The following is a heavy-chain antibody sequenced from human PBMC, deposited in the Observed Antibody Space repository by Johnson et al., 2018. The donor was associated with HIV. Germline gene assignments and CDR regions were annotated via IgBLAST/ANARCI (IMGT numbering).Heavy chain of an antibody. CDR3: AGDRQAVRGTFDI. J-gene: IGHJ3*02. V-gene: IGHV3-20*04. CDR1: GFTFDDYG. CDR2: INWTGGST. Sequence: VQLVESGGGLVQPGRSLRLSCAASGFTFDDYGMSWVRQAPGKGLEWVSGINWTGGSTGYADSVKVRFNISRDNAKNSLYLKMYSLRAEDTAVFFCAGDRQAVRGTFDIWGQGTMVTVSS. D-gene: IGHD6-19*01.